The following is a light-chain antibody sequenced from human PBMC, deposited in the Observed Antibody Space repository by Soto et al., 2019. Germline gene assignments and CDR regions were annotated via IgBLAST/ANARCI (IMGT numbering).Light chain of an antibody. CDR1: QSVSSN. CDR3: QQYNNWPPYT. Sequence: EIVMTQSPATLSVSPGERATLSCRASQSVSSNLAWYQQNPGQAPRLLIYGASTRATGIPARFSGSGSGTELTLTISSLQSEDFAVYYCQQYNNWPPYTFGQGTKLEIK. V-gene: IGKV3-15*01. J-gene: IGKJ2*01. CDR2: GAS.